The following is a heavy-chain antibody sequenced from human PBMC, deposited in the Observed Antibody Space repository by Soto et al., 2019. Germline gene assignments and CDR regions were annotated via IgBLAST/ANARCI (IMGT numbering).Heavy chain of an antibody. V-gene: IGHV1-46*02. J-gene: IGHJ4*02. CDR1: GYTLNNYY. CDR2: INNRGGNT. Sequence: QVQLVQSGAEVKEPGASVKVSCKTSGYTLNNYYMHWARQPPGQGLEWMGMINNRGGNTFYARKCRGRVTITSDTATSTVYMELSSLTSDDTAIYYCATSLGRESATGDYWGQGTLVTVSS. D-gene: IGHD2-15*01. CDR3: ATSLGRESATGDY.